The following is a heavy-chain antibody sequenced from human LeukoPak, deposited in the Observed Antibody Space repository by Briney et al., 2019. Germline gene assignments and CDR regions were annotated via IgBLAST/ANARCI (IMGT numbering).Heavy chain of an antibody. V-gene: IGHV3-74*01. J-gene: IGHJ5*02. CDR1: GFTFRIYA. CDR3: ARGGPVHCRGGSCYSFDP. Sequence: GGSLRLSCAASGFTFRIYAMNWVRQAPGKGLVWVSRINSDGSSTPYADSVKGRFTISRDNAKNTLYLQLNSLKAEDTAVYYCARGGPVHCRGGSCYSFDPWGQGTLVTVSS. CDR2: INSDGSST. D-gene: IGHD2-15*01.